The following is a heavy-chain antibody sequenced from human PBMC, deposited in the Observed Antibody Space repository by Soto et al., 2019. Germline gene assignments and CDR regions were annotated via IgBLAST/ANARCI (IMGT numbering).Heavy chain of an antibody. J-gene: IGHJ5*02. CDR3: TTDPDIVVVVAGFDP. CDR1: GFTFSNAW. V-gene: IGHV3-15*01. CDR2: IKSKIDGGTT. Sequence: PGGSLRLSCAASGFTFSNAWMSWVRQAPGKGLEWVGRIKSKIDGGTTDYAAPVKGRFTISRDDSKNTLYLQMSSLKTEDTAVYYCTTDPDIVVVVAGFDPWGQGTLVTVSS. D-gene: IGHD2-15*01.